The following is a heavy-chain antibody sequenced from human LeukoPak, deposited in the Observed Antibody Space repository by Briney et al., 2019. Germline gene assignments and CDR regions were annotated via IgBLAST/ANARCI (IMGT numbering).Heavy chain of an antibody. CDR1: GGSISGYY. Sequence: SETLSLTCAVHGGSISGYYWSWIRQPPGKGLEWVGEIHYTGATSYNPSLKSRATISIETSKNQVSLRLSSVTAADTAVYYCTRGNILSGYCFDFWGQGALVTVSS. CDR3: TRGNILSGYCFDF. D-gene: IGHD3-9*01. CDR2: IHYTGAT. V-gene: IGHV4-34*01. J-gene: IGHJ4*02.